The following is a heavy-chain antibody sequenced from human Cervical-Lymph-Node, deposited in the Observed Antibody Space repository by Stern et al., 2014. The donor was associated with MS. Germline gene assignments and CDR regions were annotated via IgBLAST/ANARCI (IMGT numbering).Heavy chain of an antibody. J-gene: IGHJ6*02. Sequence: VQLVESGPEVKKPGTSVKVSCKASGFTFTSSAVQWVRQARGQRLEWIGWNGVGSGNTNYAQKFQERVTITRDMSTSTAYMELSSLRSEDTAVYYCAAGVAAAGSYYYYGMDVWGQGTTVTVSS. CDR1: GFTFTSSA. CDR3: AAGVAAAGSYYYYGMDV. CDR2: NGVGSGNT. V-gene: IGHV1-58*01. D-gene: IGHD6-13*01.